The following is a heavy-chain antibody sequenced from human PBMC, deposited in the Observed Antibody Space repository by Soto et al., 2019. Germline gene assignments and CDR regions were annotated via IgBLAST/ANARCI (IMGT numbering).Heavy chain of an antibody. V-gene: IGHV4-31*03. Sequence: QVQLQESGPGLVKPSQTLSLTCTVSGGSISSGGYYWSWIRQHPGKGLEWIGYIYYSGSTYYNPSLKSRVTISVDTSKNQFSLTLSSVTAADTAVYYCARSKDYDILTGYSLRVNWFDPWGQGTLVTVSS. D-gene: IGHD3-9*01. CDR2: IYYSGST. CDR1: GGSISSGGYY. J-gene: IGHJ5*02. CDR3: ARSKDYDILTGYSLRVNWFDP.